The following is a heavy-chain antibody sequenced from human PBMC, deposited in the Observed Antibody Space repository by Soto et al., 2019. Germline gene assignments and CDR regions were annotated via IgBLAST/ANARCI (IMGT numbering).Heavy chain of an antibody. CDR2: INAGNGNT. V-gene: IGHV1-3*01. D-gene: IGHD3-3*01. Sequence: ASVKVSCKASGYTFTSYAMHWVRQAPGQRLEWMGWINAGNGNTKYSQKFQGRVTITRDTSASTAYMELSSLRSEDTAVYYCARISITIFGALMDVWGQGTTLTVSS. CDR3: ARISITIFGALMDV. CDR1: GYTFTSYA. J-gene: IGHJ6*02.